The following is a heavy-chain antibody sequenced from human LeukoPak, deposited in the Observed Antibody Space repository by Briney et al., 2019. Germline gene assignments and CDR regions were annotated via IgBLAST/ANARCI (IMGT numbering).Heavy chain of an antibody. CDR2: IYYSGST. J-gene: IGHJ4*02. CDR1: GGSISSYY. Sequence: SETLSLTCTVSGGSISSYYWSWIRQPPGKGLEWIGYIYYSGSTNYNPTLKSRVTISVDTSKNQFSLKLSSVTVADTAVYYCARWLQYGHYFDYWGQGTLVTVSS. V-gene: IGHV4-59*01. D-gene: IGHD5-24*01. CDR3: ARWLQYGHYFDY.